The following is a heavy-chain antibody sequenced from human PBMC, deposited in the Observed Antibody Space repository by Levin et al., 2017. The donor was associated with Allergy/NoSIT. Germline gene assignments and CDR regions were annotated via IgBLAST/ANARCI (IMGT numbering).Heavy chain of an antibody. D-gene: IGHD3-9*01. V-gene: IGHV4-4*02. Sequence: PGGSLRLSCAVSGGSISTDNWWSWIRQPPGKGLEWIGEIYRSGDTNHNPSLRSRVTMSVDKSKNHFSLKLSSVTAADAAVYYCATVEGLFCSGVSCSYSFHYWGQGALVTVSS. CDR2: IYRSGDT. CDR1: GGSISTDNW. CDR3: ATVEGLFCSGVSCSYSFHY. J-gene: IGHJ4*02.